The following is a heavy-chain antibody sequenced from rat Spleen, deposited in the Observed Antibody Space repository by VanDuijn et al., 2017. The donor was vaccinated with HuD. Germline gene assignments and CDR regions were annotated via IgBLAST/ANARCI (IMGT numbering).Heavy chain of an antibody. J-gene: IGHJ3*01. CDR2: ISTGGGNT. Sequence: EVQLVESGGGLVQPGRSMKLSCAASGFTFSNYDMAWVRQAPTKGLEWIASISTGGGNTYYRDSAKGRFTISRDSAKSTLYLQMDSLRSEDTATYYCATAGSRVSRFAYWGQGTLVTVSS. CDR1: GFTFSNYD. V-gene: IGHV5-25*01. CDR3: ATAGSRVSRFAY. D-gene: IGHD1-4*01.